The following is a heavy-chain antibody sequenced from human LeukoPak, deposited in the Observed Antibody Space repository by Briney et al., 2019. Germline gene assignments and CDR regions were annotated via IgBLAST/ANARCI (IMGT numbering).Heavy chain of an antibody. D-gene: IGHD6-13*01. V-gene: IGHV4-59*01. J-gene: IGHJ4*02. Sequence: SETLSLTCIVSGGSISSFSWSWIRQPPGKGLEWFGCIYYSGSTNYNPSLKSRVTTSVATSKNQFSLKLSSVTAADTAVYYCARGLMMAVAGRGEFHYWGQGTLVTVSS. CDR1: GGSISSFS. CDR2: IYYSGST. CDR3: ARGLMMAVAGRGEFHY.